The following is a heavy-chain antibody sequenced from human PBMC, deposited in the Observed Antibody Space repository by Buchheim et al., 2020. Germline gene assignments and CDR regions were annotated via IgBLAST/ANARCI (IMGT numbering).Heavy chain of an antibody. J-gene: IGHJ4*02. CDR3: ARGMGVGAHDFFDS. D-gene: IGHD1-26*01. CDR1: NGSINDFY. V-gene: IGHV4-59*03. CDR2: IYYSGSV. Sequence: QVQLQELGPGLVKPSETLSLTCTVSNGSINDFYWAWIRQSPGEGLQWIAYIYYSGSVHYSPSLRSRVTISLDTSMKQFSLRLTSVTAADTAMYYCARGMGVGAHDFFDSWGQG.